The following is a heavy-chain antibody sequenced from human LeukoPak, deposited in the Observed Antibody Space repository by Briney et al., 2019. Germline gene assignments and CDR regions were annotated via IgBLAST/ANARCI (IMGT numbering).Heavy chain of an antibody. CDR2: ISGSGGST. J-gene: IGHJ3*02. D-gene: IGHD2-15*01. CDR1: GFTFSSYA. Sequence: GGSLRLSCAASGFTFSSYAMSWVRQAPGKGLEWVSAISGSGGSTYYADSVKGRFTISRDNSKNTLYLQMNSLRAEDTAVYYCAKAGYCSGGSCYPDAFDIWGQGTMVTVSS. V-gene: IGHV3-23*01. CDR3: AKAGYCSGGSCYPDAFDI.